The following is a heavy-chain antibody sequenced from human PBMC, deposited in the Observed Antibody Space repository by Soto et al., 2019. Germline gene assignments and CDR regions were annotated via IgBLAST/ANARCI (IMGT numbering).Heavy chain of an antibody. Sequence: PSETLSLTCTVSGGSVSSGSYYWSWIRQPPGKGLEWIGYIYYSGSTNYNPSLKSRVTISVDTSKNQFSLKLSSVTAADTAVYYCARVEKDKAMEYYFDYWGQGTLVTVSS. CDR1: GGSVSSGSYY. CDR3: ARVEKDKAMEYYFDY. J-gene: IGHJ4*02. D-gene: IGHD5-18*01. V-gene: IGHV4-61*01. CDR2: IYYSGST.